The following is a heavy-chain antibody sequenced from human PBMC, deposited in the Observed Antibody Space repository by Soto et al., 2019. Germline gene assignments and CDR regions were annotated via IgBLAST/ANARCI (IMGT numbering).Heavy chain of an antibody. CDR3: ARDRGRIAAAGSEPFDP. D-gene: IGHD6-13*01. V-gene: IGHV1-69*13. CDR1: GGTFSSYA. J-gene: IGHJ5*02. Sequence: GASVKVSCKASGGTFSSYAISWVRQAPGQGLEWMGGIIPIFGTANYAQKFQGRVTITADESTSTAYMELSSLRSEDTAVYYCARDRGRIAAAGSEPFDPWGQGTLVTVSS. CDR2: IIPIFGTA.